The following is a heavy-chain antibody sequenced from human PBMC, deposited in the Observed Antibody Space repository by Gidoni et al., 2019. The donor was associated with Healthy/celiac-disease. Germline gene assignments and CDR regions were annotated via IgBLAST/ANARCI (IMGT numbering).Heavy chain of an antibody. D-gene: IGHD3-16*02. J-gene: IGHJ4*02. Sequence: GWIRQPPGKGLEWSGSIYYSGSTYYNPSLKSRVTISVDTSKHTFSLKLSSVTAADTAVYYCARRGITFGGVIAFDFWGQGTLVTVSS. CDR3: ARRGITFGGVIAFDF. CDR2: IYYSGST. V-gene: IGHV4-39*01.